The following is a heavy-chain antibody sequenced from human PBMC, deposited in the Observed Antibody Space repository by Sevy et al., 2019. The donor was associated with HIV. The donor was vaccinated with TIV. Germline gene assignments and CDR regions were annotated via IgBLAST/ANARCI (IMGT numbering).Heavy chain of an antibody. Sequence: ASVKVSCKASGYTFTGYYMHWVRQAPGQGLEWMGWINPNSGGTNYAQKFQGRVTMTRDTSISTAYMELSRLRSDDTAVYYCARDRHQLLLVSGGLDYWGLGCLFSVSS. J-gene: IGHJ4*02. D-gene: IGHD2-2*01. CDR1: GYTFTGYY. CDR2: INPNSGGT. V-gene: IGHV1-2*02. CDR3: ARDRHQLLLVSGGLDY.